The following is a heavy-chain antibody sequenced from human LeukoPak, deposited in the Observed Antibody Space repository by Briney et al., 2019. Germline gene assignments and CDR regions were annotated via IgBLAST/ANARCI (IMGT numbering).Heavy chain of an antibody. CDR3: ARDRIFGSGSCYSALDY. CDR1: GYTFTGYY. Sequence: ASVKVSCKASGYTFTGYYMHWVRQAPGQGLEWMGWINPNSGGTNYAQKFQGRVTMTRDTSISTAYMELSRLRSDDTAVYYCARDRIFGSGSCYSALDYWGQGTLVTVSS. V-gene: IGHV1-2*02. J-gene: IGHJ4*02. D-gene: IGHD3-10*01. CDR2: INPNSGGT.